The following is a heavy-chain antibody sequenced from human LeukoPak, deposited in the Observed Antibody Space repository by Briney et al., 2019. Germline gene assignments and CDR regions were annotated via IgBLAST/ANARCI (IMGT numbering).Heavy chain of an antibody. CDR1: GFTFSDYY. J-gene: IGHJ4*02. V-gene: IGHV3-11*05. CDR2: ISSGSSYT. CDR3: AKERHSSGWYGGFDY. D-gene: IGHD6-19*01. Sequence: GGSLRRSCAASGFTFSDYYLTWIRQAPGKGLECVSYISSGSSYTNYADSAKGRFTISRDNAKNSLYLQMNSLRAEDTAVYYCAKERHSSGWYGGFDYWGQGTLVTVSS.